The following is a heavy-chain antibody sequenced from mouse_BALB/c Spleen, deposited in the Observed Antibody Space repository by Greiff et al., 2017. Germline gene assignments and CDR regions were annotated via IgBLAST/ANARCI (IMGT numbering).Heavy chain of an antibody. CDR1: GYAFSSYW. CDR2: IYPGDGDT. D-gene: IGHD2-1*01. CDR3: ARAIYYGNYAMDY. J-gene: IGHJ4*01. Sequence: VQLQQSGAELVRPGSSVKISCKASGYAFSSYWMNWVKQRPGQGLEWIGQIYPGDGDTNYNGKFKGKATLTADKSSSTAYMQLSSLTSEDSAVYFCARAIYYGNYAMDYWGQGTSVTVSS. V-gene: IGHV1-80*01.